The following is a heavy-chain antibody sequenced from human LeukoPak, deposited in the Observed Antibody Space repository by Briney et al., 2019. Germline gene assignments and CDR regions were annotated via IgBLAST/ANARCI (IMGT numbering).Heavy chain of an antibody. CDR1: GGSISSSSYY. CDR3: ARLFNRYYDSSGYYYDDY. Sequence: PSETLSLTCTVSGGSISSSSYYWGWIRQPPGKGLEWIGSICYSGSTYYNPSLKSRVTISVDTSKNQFSLKLSSVTAADTAVYYCARLFNRYYDSSGYYYDDYWGQGTLVTVSS. D-gene: IGHD3-22*01. CDR2: ICYSGST. V-gene: IGHV4-39*01. J-gene: IGHJ4*02.